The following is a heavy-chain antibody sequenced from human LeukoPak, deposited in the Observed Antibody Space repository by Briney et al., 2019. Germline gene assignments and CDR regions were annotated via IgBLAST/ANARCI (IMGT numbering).Heavy chain of an antibody. V-gene: IGHV3-64*01. Sequence: AXXGFXXXSYARHWVRQAPGKGLEYVSAISSNGDSTYSANCVKGRFIISRDNSKNMLYLQMGSLRPEDMAMYYCARPGRDGYNYDAFDIWGQGTMGTVSS. D-gene: IGHD5-24*01. CDR1: GFXXXSYA. J-gene: IGHJ3*02. CDR2: ISSNGDST. CDR3: ARPGRDGYNYDAFDI.